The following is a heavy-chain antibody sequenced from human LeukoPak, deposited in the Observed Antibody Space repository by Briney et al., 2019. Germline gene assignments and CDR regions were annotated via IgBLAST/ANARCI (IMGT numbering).Heavy chain of an antibody. V-gene: IGHV1-18*01. CDR3: ARDEVSGGWYNH. CDR2: INCHNGNT. Sequence: VASVKVSCKASGGTFSSYTISWVRQAPGQGLEWMGWINCHNGNTNYAQKLQGRLTMTTDTSTSTAYMELRSLRSDDTAVYYCARDEVSGGWYNHWGQGTLVTVSS. J-gene: IGHJ4*02. D-gene: IGHD6-19*01. CDR1: GGTFSSYT.